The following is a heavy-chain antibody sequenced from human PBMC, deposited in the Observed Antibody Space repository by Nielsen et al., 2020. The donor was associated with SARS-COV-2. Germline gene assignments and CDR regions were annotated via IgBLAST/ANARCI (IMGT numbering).Heavy chain of an antibody. J-gene: IGHJ5*02. CDR3: ARGRGPNYDYVWGSYRPRWFDP. Sequence: SETLSLTCTVSGGPISSSSYYWSWIRQPPGKGLEWIGEINHSGSTNYNPSLKSRVTISVDTSKNQFSLKLSSVTAADTAVYYCARGRGPNYDYVWGSYRPRWFDPWGQGTLVTVSS. CDR2: INHSGST. D-gene: IGHD3-16*02. CDR1: GGPISSSSYY. V-gene: IGHV4-39*07.